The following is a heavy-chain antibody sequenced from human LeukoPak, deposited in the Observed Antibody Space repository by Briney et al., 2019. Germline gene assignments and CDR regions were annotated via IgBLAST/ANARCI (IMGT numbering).Heavy chain of an antibody. V-gene: IGHV1-69*13. CDR2: IIPLFGTA. J-gene: IGHJ3*01. D-gene: IGHD2-2*01. Sequence: SVKVSCKASGGTFSSYAISWARQAPGQGLEWMGGIIPLFGTANSAQQFQGRVTVTADGSTSTAYMELSSLRSKDTAVYYCARRYCSSTSCYGADAFDLWGQGTMVTVSS. CDR1: GGTFSSYA. CDR3: ARRYCSSTSCYGADAFDL.